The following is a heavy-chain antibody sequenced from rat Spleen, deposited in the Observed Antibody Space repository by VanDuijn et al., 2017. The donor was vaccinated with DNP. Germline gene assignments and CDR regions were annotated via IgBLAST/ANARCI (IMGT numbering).Heavy chain of an antibody. CDR1: GFSLSSYH. V-gene: IGHV2-72*01. Sequence: QVQLKESGPGLVQPSQTLSLTCTVSGFSLSSYHVSWVRQPPGKSLVWMGSIWAAGGTNYNSGVQSRLSISRDTSKSQVVLKMTSLQPEDTGTYYCVRHIGQRPFDYWGQGVMVTVST. CDR2: IWAAGGT. D-gene: IGHD1-10*01. CDR3: VRHIGQRPFDY. J-gene: IGHJ2*01.